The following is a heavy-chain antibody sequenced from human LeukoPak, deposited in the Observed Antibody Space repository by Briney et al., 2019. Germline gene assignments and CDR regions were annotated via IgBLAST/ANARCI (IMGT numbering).Heavy chain of an antibody. CDR3: TRGSLSGSSRDY. Sequence: GASVRVSCKASGYTFTGYDINWVRQATGQGLEWMGWMNPNTGDTGYAQKFQGRVTMTRNSSIDIAYMELSGLRSEDTAVYYCTRGSLSGSSRDYWGQGTLVTVSS. CDR2: MNPNTGDT. D-gene: IGHD1-26*01. V-gene: IGHV1-8*01. J-gene: IGHJ4*02. CDR1: GYTFTGYD.